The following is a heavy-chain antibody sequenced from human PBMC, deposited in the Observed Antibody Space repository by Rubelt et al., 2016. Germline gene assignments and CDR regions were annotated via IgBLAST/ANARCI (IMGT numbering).Heavy chain of an antibody. J-gene: IGHJ4*02. CDR2: IDTNTGNP. Sequence: SFAINWVRQAPGQGLEWMGWIDTNTGNPTYAQGFTGRFVFSLDTSVSTAYLQITSLQAEDTAVYYCARDDGARLFNYWGQGTLVTVSS. V-gene: IGHV7-4-1*02. CDR1: SFA. CDR3: ARDDGARLFNY. D-gene: IGHD4/OR15-4a*01.